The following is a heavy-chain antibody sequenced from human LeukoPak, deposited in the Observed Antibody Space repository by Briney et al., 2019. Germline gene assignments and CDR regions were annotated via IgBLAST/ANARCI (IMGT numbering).Heavy chain of an antibody. Sequence: PSETLSRTCAVSGDSFSSHYWTWIRQPPGRGLEWIGYISYIGTTNYNPSLKSRVTISIDTSKNQFSLKLSSVTTADTAVYYCARDLVTVTKGFDIWGLGTMVSVSS. CDR1: GDSFSSHY. CDR2: ISYIGTT. CDR3: ARDLVTVTKGFDI. J-gene: IGHJ3*02. V-gene: IGHV4-59*11. D-gene: IGHD4-17*01.